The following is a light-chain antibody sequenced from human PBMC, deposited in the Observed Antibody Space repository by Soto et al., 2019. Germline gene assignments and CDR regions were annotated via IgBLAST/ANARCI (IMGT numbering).Light chain of an antibody. CDR1: QIISNR. CDR3: QHYDTYSP. Sequence: TQSPGTLSASVGDRVTITCRASQIISNRLAWYQQKPGKAPKLLIYKTSSLESGVPARFSGSGSGTEFTLTIISLQPDDFATYFCQHYDTYSPFGGGTKVEIK. V-gene: IGKV1-5*03. CDR2: KTS. J-gene: IGKJ4*02.